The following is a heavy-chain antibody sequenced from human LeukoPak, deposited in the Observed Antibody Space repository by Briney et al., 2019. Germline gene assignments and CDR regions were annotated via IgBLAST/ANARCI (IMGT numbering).Heavy chain of an antibody. V-gene: IGHV3-11*05. J-gene: IGHJ1*01. CDR2: ISSSSTYT. CDR1: GFSFSDYY. CDR3: ARDWGSGR. D-gene: IGHD6-25*01. Sequence: GGSLTLSCATSGFSFSDYYMSWIRQAPGKGLEWITYISSSSTYTKYVDSVMGRFTISRDNAKKTLYLQMNNLRVEDTAIYYCARDWGSGRWGQGTLVTVSP.